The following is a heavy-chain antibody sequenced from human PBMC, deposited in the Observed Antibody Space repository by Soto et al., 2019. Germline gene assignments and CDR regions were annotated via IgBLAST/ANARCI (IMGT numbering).Heavy chain of an antibody. V-gene: IGHV1-2*02. Sequence: QLHLVQSGAVVKKPGASVTVSCSASGYPVTAYYMHWVRQAPGRGIEWMGGINPATGGAKYTQTCQGRVTMTRAPSTSTVFMELSGLTSEDTAVFYCARGGGVGVAGSAAFDMWGQGTLVTVSS. CDR3: ARGGGVGVAGSAAFDM. J-gene: IGHJ3*02. D-gene: IGHD3-3*01. CDR2: INPATGGA. CDR1: GYPVTAYY.